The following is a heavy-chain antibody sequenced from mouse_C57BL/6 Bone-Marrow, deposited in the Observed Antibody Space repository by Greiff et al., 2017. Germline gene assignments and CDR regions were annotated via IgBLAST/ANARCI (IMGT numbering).Heavy chain of an antibody. CDR1: GYTFTSYW. D-gene: IGHD1-1*01. CDR2: IYPGSGST. Sequence: QVQLQQPGAELVKPGASVKMSCKASGYTFTSYWITWVKQRPGQGLEWIGDIYPGSGSTNYNEQFKSKGTLTVDTSYSTAYMQLSSLTSEDAAVYHCARKGGYYGGDYFDYWGQGTTLTVSA. CDR3: ARKGGYYGGDYFDY. J-gene: IGHJ2*01. V-gene: IGHV1-55*01.